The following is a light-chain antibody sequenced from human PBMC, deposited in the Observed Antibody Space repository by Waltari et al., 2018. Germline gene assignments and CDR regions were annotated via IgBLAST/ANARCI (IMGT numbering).Light chain of an antibody. Sequence: QSALTQAASVSGSPGQSITISCTGTTSDVGAYDYVSWYQQHPGQAPKLIIYDVRNRPLGVSNRFSGSKSGITASLSISGLQAEDEAYYYCSSYTSSSTWVFGGGTKLTVL. CDR2: DVR. J-gene: IGLJ3*02. CDR3: SSYTSSSTWV. V-gene: IGLV2-14*03. CDR1: TSDVGAYDY.